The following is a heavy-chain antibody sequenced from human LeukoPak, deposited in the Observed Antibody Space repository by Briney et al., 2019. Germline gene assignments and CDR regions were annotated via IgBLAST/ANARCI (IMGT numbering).Heavy chain of an antibody. J-gene: IGHJ4*02. CDR2: ISNNGGST. D-gene: IGHD6-19*01. CDR3: VKAVGIAVSVPYYFDY. Sequence: GGSLRLSCSASGFTFSSYAINWVRHAPGKGLKYVSAISNNGGSTYYADSVKGRFNISRDNSKNTLYLQMSSLRAEDTAVYYCVKAVGIAVSVPYYFDYWGQGTLVTVSS. V-gene: IGHV3-64D*09. CDR1: GFTFSSYA.